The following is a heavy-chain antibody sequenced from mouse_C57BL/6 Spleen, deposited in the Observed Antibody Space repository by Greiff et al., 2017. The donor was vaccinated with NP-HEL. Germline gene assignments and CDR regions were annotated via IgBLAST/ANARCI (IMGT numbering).Heavy chain of an antibody. CDR3: AREGGLWPRGAWFAY. Sequence: VQLQQSGPELVKPGASVKIPCKASGYTFTDYNMDWVKQSHGKSLEWIGDINPNNGGTIYNQKFKGKATLTVDKSSSTAYMELRSLASEDTAVYYCAREGGLWPRGAWFAYWGQGTLVTVSA. CDR2: INPNNGGT. D-gene: IGHD1-1*02. V-gene: IGHV1-18*01. J-gene: IGHJ3*01. CDR1: GYTFTDYN.